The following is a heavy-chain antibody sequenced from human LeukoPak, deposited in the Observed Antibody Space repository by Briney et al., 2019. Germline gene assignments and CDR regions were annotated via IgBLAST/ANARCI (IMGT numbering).Heavy chain of an antibody. CDR2: IKEDGGEK. D-gene: IGHD2-15*01. Sequence: GGFLRLSCAASGFTFSSYWMNWVRQAPGKGLEWVANIKEDGGEKFYVDSVKGRFTISRDNAKNSLYLQMNSLGAEDTAVYYCARGRYCSGNACSFFDYWGQGTLVTVSS. J-gene: IGHJ4*02. CDR1: GFTFSSYW. CDR3: ARGRYCSGNACSFFDY. V-gene: IGHV3-7*01.